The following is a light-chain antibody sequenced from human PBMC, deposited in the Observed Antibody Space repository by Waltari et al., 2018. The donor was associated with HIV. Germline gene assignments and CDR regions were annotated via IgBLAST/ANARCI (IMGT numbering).Light chain of an antibody. J-gene: IGKJ2*01. CDR2: WAS. V-gene: IGKV4-1*01. CDR1: QSILFSTTNSNY. Sequence: DIVFTQSPDSLTVSLGERATIHCKASQSILFSTTNSNYLAWYQQKPGHPPKLLISWASGRRSGVPDRFSGAGSGTDFTLTITSLQAEDVAVYYCQQYYSHPRTFGQGTKLEI. CDR3: QQYYSHPRT.